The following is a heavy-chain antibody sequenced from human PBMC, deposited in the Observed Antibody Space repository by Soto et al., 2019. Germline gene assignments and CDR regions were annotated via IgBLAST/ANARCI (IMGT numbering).Heavy chain of an antibody. D-gene: IGHD3-22*01. J-gene: IGHJ6*02. CDR1: GGSISSGGYY. CDR2: IYYSGST. Sequence: SEILSLTCTVSGGSISSGGYYWSWIRQHPGKGLEWIGYIYYSGSTYYNPSLKSRVTISVGTSKNQFSLKLSSVTAADTAVYYCARYYDSSGYYPPPYYYYGMDVWGQGTTVTVSS. CDR3: ARYYDSSGYYPPPYYYYGMDV. V-gene: IGHV4-31*03.